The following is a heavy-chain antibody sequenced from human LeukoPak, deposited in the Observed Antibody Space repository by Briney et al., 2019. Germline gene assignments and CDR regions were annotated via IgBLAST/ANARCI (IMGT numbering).Heavy chain of an antibody. CDR2: ISGSGGST. J-gene: IGHJ4*02. V-gene: IGHV3-23*01. CDR3: AKDRFEMAFDY. CDR1: AFTLGSEA. D-gene: IGHD2-8*01. Sequence: GGSRRLSCAAPAFTLGSEAMTGVRQAPGKGLEWVSAISGSGGSTYYADSVKGRFTISRDNSKNTLYLQMNSLRAEDTAVYYCAKDRFEMAFDYWGQGTLVTVSS.